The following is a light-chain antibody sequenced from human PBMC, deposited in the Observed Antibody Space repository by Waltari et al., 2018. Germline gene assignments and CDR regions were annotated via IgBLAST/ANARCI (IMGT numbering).Light chain of an antibody. V-gene: IGKV1-39*01. J-gene: IGKJ5*01. Sequence: DIQLTQSPSSLSASVGDTVTISCRASGPLTSFMHWYQHRPGTAPRLLIYSASALKTGVPSRFSGTGYGKDFTLIISSLQPDDSATYYCQQSRTAPITFGHGTRVEI. CDR2: SAS. CDR1: GPLTSF. CDR3: QQSRTAPIT.